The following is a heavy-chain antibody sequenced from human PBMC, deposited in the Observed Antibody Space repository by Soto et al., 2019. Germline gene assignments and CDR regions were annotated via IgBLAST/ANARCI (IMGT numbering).Heavy chain of an antibody. Sequence: ASVKVSCKASGYSFTSLGISWVRQAPGQGLEWMGWVSAYNGNTKYAQNVQGRVTMTTDRSTTTAYLELGSLRSDDTAVYYCARAGGTQLFDYWGQGPLVTVYS. CDR2: VSAYNGNT. CDR3: ARAGGTQLFDY. J-gene: IGHJ4*02. CDR1: GYSFTSLG. D-gene: IGHD1-1*01. V-gene: IGHV1-18*04.